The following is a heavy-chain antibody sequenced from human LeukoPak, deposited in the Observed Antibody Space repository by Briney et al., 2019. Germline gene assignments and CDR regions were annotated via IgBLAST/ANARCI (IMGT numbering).Heavy chain of an antibody. CDR1: GFTFSNSA. CDR3: ARDIVVVVAATPDDY. V-gene: IGHV3-23*01. J-gene: IGHJ4*02. Sequence: GGSLRLSCAASGFTFSNSAMSWVRQAPGKGLEWVSGISGSGGSTYYADSVKGRFTISRDNSKNTLYLQMNSLRAEDTAVYYCARDIVVVVAATPDDYWGQGTLVTVSS. CDR2: ISGSGGST. D-gene: IGHD2-15*01.